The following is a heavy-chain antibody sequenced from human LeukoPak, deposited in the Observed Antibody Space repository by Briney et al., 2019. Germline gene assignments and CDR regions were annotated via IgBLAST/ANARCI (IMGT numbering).Heavy chain of an antibody. D-gene: IGHD1-26*01. CDR1: GGSVSSSNDY. J-gene: IGHJ3*02. Sequence: PSETLSLTCTVSGGSVSSSNDYWGWIRQPPGKGLEWIGSVYYTGSTYHNPSLKSRVTMPVDTSRNQFSLKLYSVTAADTAMYYCAREDSAISDNAFDIWGQGTLVTISS. V-gene: IGHV4-39*07. CDR3: AREDSAISDNAFDI. CDR2: VYYTGST.